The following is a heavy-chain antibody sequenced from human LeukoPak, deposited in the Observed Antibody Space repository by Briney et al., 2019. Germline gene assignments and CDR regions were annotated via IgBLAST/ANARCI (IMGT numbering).Heavy chain of an antibody. CDR3: AFNTRYFDWLLYAFGY. CDR2: IRYDGSNK. Sequence: GGSLRLSCAASGFTFSSYGMHWVRQAPGKGLEWVAFIRYDGSNKYYADSVKGRFTISRDNSKNTLYLQMNSLRAEDTAVYYCAFNTRYFDWLLYAFGYWGQGTLVTVSS. J-gene: IGHJ4*02. V-gene: IGHV3-30*02. CDR1: GFTFSSYG. D-gene: IGHD3-9*01.